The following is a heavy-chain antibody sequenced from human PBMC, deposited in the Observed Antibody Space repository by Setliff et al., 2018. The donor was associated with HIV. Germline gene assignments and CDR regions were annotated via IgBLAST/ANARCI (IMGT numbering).Heavy chain of an antibody. CDR1: GFTVSSNY. CDR2: IYSGGST. J-gene: IGHJ4*02. Sequence: HPGGSLRLSCAASGFTVSSNYMNWVRQAPGKGLEWVSTIYSGGSTYHADSVKGRFTLSRDTSKNTLFLQMNSLRPEDTAVYYCARVRLYNTALDYWGQGTLVTVSS. D-gene: IGHD3-3*01. V-gene: IGHV3-66*02. CDR3: ARVRLYNTALDY.